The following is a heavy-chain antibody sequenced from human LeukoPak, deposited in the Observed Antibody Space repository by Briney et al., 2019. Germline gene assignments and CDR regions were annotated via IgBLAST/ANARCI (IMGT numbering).Heavy chain of an antibody. CDR3: ARGPARQLDY. CDR2: INHSGSA. J-gene: IGHJ4*02. V-gene: IGHV4-34*01. Sequence: SETPSLTCAVYGGSFSDYYWSWIRQPPEKGLEWIGEINHSGSANYNPSLKSRVIISVDTSKNQFSLRLNSVTAADTAVYYCARGPARQLDYWGQGTLVTVSS. D-gene: IGHD6-13*01. CDR1: GGSFSDYY.